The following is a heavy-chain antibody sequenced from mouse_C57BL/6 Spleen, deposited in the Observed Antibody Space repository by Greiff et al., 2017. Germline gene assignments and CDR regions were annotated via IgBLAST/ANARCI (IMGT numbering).Heavy chain of an antibody. J-gene: IGHJ1*03. CDR1: GYAFSSYW. CDR3: ARNPFDEDWYFDV. Sequence: QVQLQQSGAELVKPGASVKISCKASGYAFSSYWMNWVKQRPGKGLEWIGQIYPGDGDTNYNGKFKGKATLTADKASSTAYMQLSSLTSEDSSVYFCARNPFDEDWYFDVWGTGTTVTVSS. V-gene: IGHV1-80*01. CDR2: IYPGDGDT.